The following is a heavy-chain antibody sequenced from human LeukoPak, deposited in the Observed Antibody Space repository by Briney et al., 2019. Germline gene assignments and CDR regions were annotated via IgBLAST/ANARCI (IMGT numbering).Heavy chain of an antibody. V-gene: IGHV3-23*01. CDR2: ISGSGGST. J-gene: IGHJ4*02. D-gene: IGHD5-12*01. Sequence: GGSLRLPCAASGFTFSSYAMSWVRQAPGKGLEWVSAISGSGGSTYYADSVKGRFTISRDNSKNTLYLQRNSLRAEDTAVYYCASNNNQYSGYDYWGQGTLVTVSS. CDR3: ASNNNQYSGYDY. CDR1: GFTFSSYA.